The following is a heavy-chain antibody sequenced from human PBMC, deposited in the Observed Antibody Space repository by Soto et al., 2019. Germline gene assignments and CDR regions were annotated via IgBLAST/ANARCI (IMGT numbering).Heavy chain of an antibody. V-gene: IGHV1-8*01. D-gene: IGHD6-19*01. Sequence: GASVKVSCKASGYTFTSYDINWVRQAPGQGLEWMGWMNPNSGNTGYAQKFQGRVTMTRNTSISTAYMELSSLSSEDTAVYYCARERTVAGNDYWGQGTLVTVSS. CDR2: MNPNSGNT. CDR3: ARERTVAGNDY. J-gene: IGHJ4*02. CDR1: GYTFTSYD.